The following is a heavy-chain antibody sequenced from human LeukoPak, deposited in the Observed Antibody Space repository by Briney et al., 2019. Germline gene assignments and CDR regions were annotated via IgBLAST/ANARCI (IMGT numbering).Heavy chain of an antibody. J-gene: IGHJ6*03. Sequence: GGSLRLSCAASGFPFNNFAMSWVRQAPGKGLEWVSSISSSSSYTYYADSVRGRFTISRDNAKKSLYLQMNSLRAEDTAVYYCARGVDNYYYYMDVWGKGTTVTISS. CDR1: GFPFNNFA. V-gene: IGHV3-21*01. D-gene: IGHD5-12*01. CDR3: ARGVDNYYYYMDV. CDR2: ISSSSSYT.